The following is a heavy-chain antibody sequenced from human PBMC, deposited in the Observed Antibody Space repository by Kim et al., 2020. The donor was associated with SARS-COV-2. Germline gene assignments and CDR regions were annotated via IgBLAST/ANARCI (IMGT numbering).Heavy chain of an antibody. J-gene: IGHJ4*02. V-gene: IGHV1-18*01. CDR3: AGAGSSGWYWDY. Sequence: NYDQKIQGRVTMTTDTSPSTAYMELRGLRSDDTAVYYCAGAGSSGWYWDYWGQGTLVTVSS. D-gene: IGHD6-19*01.